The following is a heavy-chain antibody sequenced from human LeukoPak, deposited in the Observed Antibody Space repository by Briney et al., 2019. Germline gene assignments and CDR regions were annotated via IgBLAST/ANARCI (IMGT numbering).Heavy chain of an antibody. CDR3: ARHSPNSSGILDAFDI. CDR2: IYHSGST. CDR1: GYSISSGYY. D-gene: IGHD3-22*01. Sequence: SETLSLTCTVSGYSISSGYYWGWIRQPPGKGLEWIGSIYHSGSTYYNPSLKSRVTISVDTSKNQFSLKLSSVTAADTAVYYCARHSPNSSGILDAFDIWGQGTMVTVSS. V-gene: IGHV4-38-2*02. J-gene: IGHJ3*02.